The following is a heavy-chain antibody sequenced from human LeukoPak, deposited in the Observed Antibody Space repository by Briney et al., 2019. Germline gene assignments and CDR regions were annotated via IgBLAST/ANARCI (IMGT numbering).Heavy chain of an antibody. D-gene: IGHD5-24*01. V-gene: IGHV4-59*01. CDR2: IYYSGST. J-gene: IGHJ4*02. CDR1: GGSISDYY. CDR3: ARDRDDNNGYYYFDF. Sequence: PSETLFLTCTVSGGSISDYYWSWIRQPPGKGLEWIGYIYYSGSTNYNPSLKSRVTISVDTSKNQFSLRLNSVTAADTAVYYCARDRDDNNGYYYFDFWGQGTLVTVSS.